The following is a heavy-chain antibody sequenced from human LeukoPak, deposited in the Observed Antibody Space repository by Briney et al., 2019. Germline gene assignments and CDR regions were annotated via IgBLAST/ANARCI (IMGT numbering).Heavy chain of an antibody. CDR2: IKCDGSEE. Sequence: GGSLRLSCAASGFTFSSSWMHWVCQAPEKGLEWVADIKCDGSEEYYVDSVKGRLTISRDNAKNTLYLQMNSLRAEDTAAYYCAKDRTFVRGYFDYWGQGTLVTVSS. J-gene: IGHJ4*02. D-gene: IGHD3-16*01. CDR3: AKDRTFVRGYFDY. CDR1: GFTFSSSW. V-gene: IGHV3-52*01.